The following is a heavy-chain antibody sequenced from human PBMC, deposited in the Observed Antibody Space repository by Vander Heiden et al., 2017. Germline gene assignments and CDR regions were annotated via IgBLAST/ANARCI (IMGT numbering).Heavy chain of an antibody. D-gene: IGHD4-17*01. CDR1: GFTVSSYA. J-gene: IGHJ4*02. CDR2: LSGSGGYT. Sequence: EVQLLESGGGWVQPGGSRRLSCAASGFTVSSYAMNCVRQAPGKGLEWVSGLSGSGGYTYYADSVKGRFTISRDNSKNTLYLQMNSLRAEDTAVYYCAKDLYGDYSVDYWGQGTLVTVSS. V-gene: IGHV3-23*01. CDR3: AKDLYGDYSVDY.